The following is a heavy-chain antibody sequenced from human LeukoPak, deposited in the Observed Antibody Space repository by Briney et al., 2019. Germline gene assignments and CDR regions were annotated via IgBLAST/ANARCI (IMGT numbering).Heavy chain of an antibody. CDR3: AKGRSRSGPDY. CDR1: GFTFSNYA. J-gene: IGHJ4*02. CDR2: IGGGGGST. V-gene: IGHV3-23*01. Sequence: GGSLRLSCAASGFTFSNYAMSWVRQAPGKGLEWVSAIGGGGGSTYYADSVKGRFTISRDNSKNTLYLQMNSLRAEDTALYYCAKGRSRSGPDYWSQGALVTVSS. D-gene: IGHD2-15*01.